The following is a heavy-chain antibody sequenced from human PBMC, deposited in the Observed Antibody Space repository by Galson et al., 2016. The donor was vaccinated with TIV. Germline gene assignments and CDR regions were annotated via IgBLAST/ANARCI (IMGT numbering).Heavy chain of an antibody. CDR1: GFTFDFYA. V-gene: IGHV3-23*01. Sequence: LRLSCAASGFTFDFYAMSWVRQAPGQGLEWVSGISGSGGITYFADSVKGRFTISRDNSRNTLFLQMHSLRVEDTAVYYRAKRKNYGGDAFEDWGQGTLVTVSS. J-gene: IGHJ3*01. CDR2: ISGSGGIT. D-gene: IGHD2-21*01. CDR3: AKRKNYGGDAFED.